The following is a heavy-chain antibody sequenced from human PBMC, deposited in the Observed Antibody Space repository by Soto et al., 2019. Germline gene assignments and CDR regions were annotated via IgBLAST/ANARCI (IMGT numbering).Heavy chain of an antibody. CDR2: IKSKVHGETT. CDR1: GFSFSSAW. V-gene: IGHV3-15*07. J-gene: IGHJ4*02. Sequence: EAQLVESGGGLVKPGGSLRLSCAASGFSFSSAWMIWVRQAPGKGLEWVGRIKSKVHGETTDYAAPVKGRFTISRDDSKNTVSLQMNSLETEDTAVYYCTTGVDGYNPFDYWGQGTLVTVSS. CDR3: TTGVDGYNPFDY. D-gene: IGHD5-12*01.